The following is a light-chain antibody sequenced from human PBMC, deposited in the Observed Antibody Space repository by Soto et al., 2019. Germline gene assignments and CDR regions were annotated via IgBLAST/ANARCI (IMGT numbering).Light chain of an antibody. V-gene: IGLV2-14*01. Sequence: QSVLTQPASVSGSPGQSITISCTGTSSDVGGYNYVSWYQQHPGKAPKLMIYDVSNRPSGVSNRFSGSKSGNTASLTISXLQAXXXXHXXXSSYTSSSTLYVFGTGTKVTAL. CDR3: SSYTSSSTLYV. CDR1: SSDVGGYNY. J-gene: IGLJ1*01. CDR2: DVS.